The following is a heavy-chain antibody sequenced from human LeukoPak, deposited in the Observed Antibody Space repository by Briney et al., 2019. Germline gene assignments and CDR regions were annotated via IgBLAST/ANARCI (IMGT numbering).Heavy chain of an antibody. D-gene: IGHD2-2*01. J-gene: IGHJ4*02. Sequence: GGSLRLSCAASGFTFSSYSMNWVRQAPGKSLECVSSIISSSSYIYYADSVKGQFTISRDNAKNSLYLQMNSLRAQDTAVYYCARVEDIVVVPAAIAYSGQATLVTVSS. CDR1: GFTFSSYS. V-gene: IGHV3-21*01. CDR3: ARVEDIVVVPAAIAY. CDR2: IISSSSYI.